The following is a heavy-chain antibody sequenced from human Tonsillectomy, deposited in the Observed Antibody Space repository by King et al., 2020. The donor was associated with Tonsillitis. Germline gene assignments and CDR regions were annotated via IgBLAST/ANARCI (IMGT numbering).Heavy chain of an antibody. D-gene: IGHD2-2*01. V-gene: IGHV3-30*01. J-gene: IGHJ6*03. CDR1: GFTFSTYA. CDR2: ISYDGNNK. CDR3: AGGGGDCSSNRCYGNYYYYMDV. Sequence: VQLVESGGGVVQPGRSLRLSCAASGFTFSTYAIHWVRQAPGKGLEWVAVISYDGNNKYYADSVKGRFTISRDNSKNTLYLQMNSLRAEDTAVYYCAGGGGDCSSNRCYGNYYYYMDVWGKGTTVTVSS.